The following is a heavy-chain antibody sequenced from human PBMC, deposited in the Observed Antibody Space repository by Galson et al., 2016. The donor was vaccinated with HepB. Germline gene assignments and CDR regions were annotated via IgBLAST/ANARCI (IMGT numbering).Heavy chain of an antibody. Sequence: SLRLSCAASGFTFNNYAMSWVRQAPGKGLEWVSTIVAADGGTYYTDSVRGRFTISRDTSANTLYLEMNSLRAEDTAVYYCAKGKEATYGSWRGYSERGQGTLVTVSS. CDR1: GFTFNNYA. CDR3: AKGKEATYGSWRGYSE. J-gene: IGHJ4*02. V-gene: IGHV3-23*01. CDR2: IVAADGGT. D-gene: IGHD3-3*01.